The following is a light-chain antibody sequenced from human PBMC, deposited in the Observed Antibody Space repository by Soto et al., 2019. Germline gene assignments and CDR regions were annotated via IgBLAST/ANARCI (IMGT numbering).Light chain of an antibody. CDR1: QSISSY. CDR2: AAS. V-gene: IGKV1-39*01. J-gene: IGKJ1*01. CDR3: QRSYSIPPT. Sequence: IQMTHAPSSLSASVGDRVTITCRASQSISSYLNWYQQKPGKAPKLLIYAASSLQSGVPSRFSGSGSGTDFTLTISSLQPEDFATYYCQRSYSIPPTFGRGTKVDIK.